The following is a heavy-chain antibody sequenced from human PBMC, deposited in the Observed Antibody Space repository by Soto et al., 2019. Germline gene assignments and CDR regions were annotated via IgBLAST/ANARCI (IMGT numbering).Heavy chain of an antibody. V-gene: IGHV4-59*01. Sequence: ASETLSLTCTVSGGSISSYYWSWIRQPPGKGLEWIGYVYYSGSTDYNPSLKSRVTISVDTSKNHFSLKLSSVTAADTAVYYCARGRIAAAGNLDYWGQGTLVTVSS. CDR3: ARGRIAAAGNLDY. CDR2: VYYSGST. CDR1: GGSISSYY. D-gene: IGHD6-13*01. J-gene: IGHJ4*02.